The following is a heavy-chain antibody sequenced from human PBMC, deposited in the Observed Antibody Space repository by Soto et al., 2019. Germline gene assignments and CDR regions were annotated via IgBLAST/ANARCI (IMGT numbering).Heavy chain of an antibody. V-gene: IGHV3-64*04. CDR1: GFTFSSYA. CDR2: ISSNGGST. CDR3: AKDIRGANGNYYYGMDG. J-gene: IGHJ6*02. Sequence: GGSLRLSCSASGFTFSSYAMHWVRQAPGKGLEYVSAISSNGGSTYYADSVKGRFTISRDNSKNTLYLQMNSLRAEDTAVYYCAKDIRGANGNYYYGMDGWGQGTTVTVSS. D-gene: IGHD1-26*01.